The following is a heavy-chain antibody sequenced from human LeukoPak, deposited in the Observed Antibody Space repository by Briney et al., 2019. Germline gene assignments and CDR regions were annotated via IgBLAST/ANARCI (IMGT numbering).Heavy chain of an antibody. J-gene: IGHJ6*04. V-gene: IGHV3-9*01. CDR2: ISWNSGSI. Sequence: GRSLRLSCAASGFTFDDYAMHWVRQAPGKGLEWVSGISWNSGSIGYADSVKGRFTISRDNAKNSLYLQMNSLRADDTAVYYCARPGCGGNCYYRMDVWGKGTTVTVSS. D-gene: IGHD2-21*01. CDR1: GFTFDDYA. CDR3: ARPGCGGNCYYRMDV.